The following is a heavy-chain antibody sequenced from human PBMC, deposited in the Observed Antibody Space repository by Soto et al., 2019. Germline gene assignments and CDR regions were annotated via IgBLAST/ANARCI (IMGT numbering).Heavy chain of an antibody. CDR2: IYYSGST. Sequence: SETLSLTCTVSGGSINSAGSYWSWIRQSPGGGLEWIENIYYSGSTHYSPSLKSRVAIILDASNNQFSLKLSSVTAADTAVYYCARDIDHGSGVHYTVYGMDVWGQGTTVTVSS. V-gene: IGHV4-31*03. J-gene: IGHJ6*02. CDR1: GGSINSAGSY. CDR3: ARDIDHGSGVHYTVYGMDV. D-gene: IGHD3-10*01.